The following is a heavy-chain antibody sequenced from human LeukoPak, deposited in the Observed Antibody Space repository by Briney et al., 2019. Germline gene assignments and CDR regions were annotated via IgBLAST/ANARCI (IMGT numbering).Heavy chain of an antibody. Sequence: GGSLRLSCAASGFTVSSNCMSWVRQAPGKGLEWVSVIYSGGSTYYADSVKGRFTISRDNSKNTLYLQMNSLRAEDTAVYYCARDKEPEEGYFDYWGQGTLVTVSS. CDR2: IYSGGST. D-gene: IGHD1-26*01. J-gene: IGHJ4*02. CDR1: GFTVSSNC. CDR3: ARDKEPEEGYFDY. V-gene: IGHV3-53*01.